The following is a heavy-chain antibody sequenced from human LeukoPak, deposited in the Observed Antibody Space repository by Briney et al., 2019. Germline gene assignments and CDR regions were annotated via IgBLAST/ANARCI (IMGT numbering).Heavy chain of an antibody. J-gene: IGHJ3*02. CDR1: GFTFSSYG. Sequence: GGSLRLSCAASGFTFSSYGMHWVRQAPVKGLEWVAVIWYDGSNKYYADSVKGRFTISRDNSKNTLYLQMNSLRAEDTAVYYCARAPSSYYGSSGYYYRAAFDIWGQGTMVTVSS. V-gene: IGHV3-33*01. D-gene: IGHD3-22*01. CDR3: ARAPSSYYGSSGYYYRAAFDI. CDR2: IWYDGSNK.